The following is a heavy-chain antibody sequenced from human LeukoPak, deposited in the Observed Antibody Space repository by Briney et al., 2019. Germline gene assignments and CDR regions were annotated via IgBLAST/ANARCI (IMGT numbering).Heavy chain of an antibody. Sequence: SETLSLTCTVSGGSISSSGYYWRWIRQHPGKGLEWIGYIYYSGSTYYNPSLKSRVTISVDTSKNQFSLKLSSVTAADTAVYYCARDSVTGKDYWGQGTLVTVSS. J-gene: IGHJ4*02. CDR2: IYYSGST. D-gene: IGHD1-1*01. CDR3: ARDSVTGKDY. V-gene: IGHV4-31*03. CDR1: GGSISSSGYY.